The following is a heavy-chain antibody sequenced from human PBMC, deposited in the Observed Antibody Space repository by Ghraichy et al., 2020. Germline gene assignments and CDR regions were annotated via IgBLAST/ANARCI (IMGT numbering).Heavy chain of an antibody. CDR1: GDSVSSNSAT. V-gene: IGHV6-1*01. Sequence: SETLSLTCAISGDSVSSNSATWNWIRQSPSRGLEWLGRAYYRSKWVNDYAASVRSRMTINPDTSKNQFSLHLNSVTPEDTALYYCTRHFKGACDIWGQGTMVTVSS. J-gene: IGHJ3*02. D-gene: IGHD3-3*02. CDR3: TRHFKGACDI. CDR2: AYYRSKWVN.